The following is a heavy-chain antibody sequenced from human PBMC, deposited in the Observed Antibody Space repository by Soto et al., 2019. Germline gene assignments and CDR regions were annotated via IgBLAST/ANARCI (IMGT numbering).Heavy chain of an antibody. CDR1: GFPFSSYG. CDR2: ISSSSNTI. CDR3: ARGGNSGVRYFDL. Sequence: GGSLRLSCTASGFPFSSYGMNLVRQSPGKGLEWISFISSSSNTIYYADSVKGRFTISRDNAQNSLYPQMNSLSDDETAVYYCARGGNSGVRYFDLWGRGTLVTVSS. V-gene: IGHV3-48*02. D-gene: IGHD2-21*02. J-gene: IGHJ2*01.